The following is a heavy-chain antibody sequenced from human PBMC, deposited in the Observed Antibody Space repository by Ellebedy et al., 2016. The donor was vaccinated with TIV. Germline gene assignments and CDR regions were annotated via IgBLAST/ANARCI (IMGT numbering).Heavy chain of an antibody. D-gene: IGHD5-18*01. CDR3: ARGRKVGTTMTRWTPFDY. CDR1: GYTFTTYY. V-gene: IGHV1-46*01. J-gene: IGHJ4*02. CDR2: INPSGGST. Sequence: ASVKVSCXAPGYTFTTYYIHWVRQAPGQGLEWMGIINPSGGSTNYAQKFQGRVTMTRDTSTSTVYMELSSLRSEDTAVDYCARGRKVGTTMTRWTPFDYWGQGTLVTVSS.